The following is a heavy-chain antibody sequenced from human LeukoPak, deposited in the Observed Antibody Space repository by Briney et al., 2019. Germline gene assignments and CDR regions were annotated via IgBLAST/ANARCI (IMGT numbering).Heavy chain of an antibody. CDR1: GGSFSCYY. J-gene: IGHJ4*02. D-gene: IGHD1-26*01. CDR2: INHSGST. CDR3: ARGPVGATIHFDY. V-gene: IGHV4-34*01. Sequence: SETLSLTCAVYGGSFSCYYWSWIRQPPGKGLEWIGEINHSGSTNYNPSLKSRVTISVDTSKNQFSLKLSSVTAADTAVYYCARGPVGATIHFDYWGQGTLVTVSS.